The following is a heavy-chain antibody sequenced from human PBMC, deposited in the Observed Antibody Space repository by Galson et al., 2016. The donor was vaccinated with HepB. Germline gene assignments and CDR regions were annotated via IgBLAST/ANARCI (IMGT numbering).Heavy chain of an antibody. Sequence: SETLSLTCGVSGGSISSTEYYWGWIRQPPGRGLEWIGSIYRSESTYYNPSLKSRVTISVDTSKNQFSLRLDSVTAADAGVYYCATGIVVAGKYYYYYMDVWGKGTTVTISS. V-gene: IGHV4-39*01. CDR2: IYRSEST. CDR3: ATGIVVAGKYYYYYMDV. CDR1: GGSISSTEYY. D-gene: IGHD6-19*01. J-gene: IGHJ6*03.